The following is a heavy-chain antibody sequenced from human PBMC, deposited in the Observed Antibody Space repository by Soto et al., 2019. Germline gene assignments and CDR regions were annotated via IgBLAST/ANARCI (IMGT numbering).Heavy chain of an antibody. J-gene: IGHJ6*02. V-gene: IGHV5-10-1*01. CDR2: IDPSDSYT. Sequence: GESLKISCEGSGYSFTSYWISWVRQVPGKGLEWMGRIDPSDSYTNYSPSFQGHVTISADKSISTAHLQWSSLKASDTAMYYCARRDIVVVPAARSYSYHYAMDVWGQGTTVTV. D-gene: IGHD2-2*01. CDR1: GYSFTSYW. CDR3: ARRDIVVVPAARSYSYHYAMDV.